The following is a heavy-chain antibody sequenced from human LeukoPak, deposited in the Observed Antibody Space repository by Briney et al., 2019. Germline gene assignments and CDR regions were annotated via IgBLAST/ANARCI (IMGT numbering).Heavy chain of an antibody. J-gene: IGHJ4*02. Sequence: ASVKVSCKASGYTFTGYYMHWVRQAPGQGLEWMGWINPNSGGTSYAQKFQGRVTVTRDTSISTAYMELNRLRSDDTAVYYCARDRDYGSGIFDYWGQGTLVTVSS. D-gene: IGHD3-10*01. V-gene: IGHV1-2*02. CDR1: GYTFTGYY. CDR2: INPNSGGT. CDR3: ARDRDYGSGIFDY.